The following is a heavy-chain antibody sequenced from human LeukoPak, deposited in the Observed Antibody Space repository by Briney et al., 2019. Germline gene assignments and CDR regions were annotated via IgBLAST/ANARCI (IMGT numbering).Heavy chain of an antibody. D-gene: IGHD6-19*01. CDR3: ARIYSRGWSLDS. CDR1: GDSITNYY. V-gene: IGHV4-4*07. CDR2: MYTTGST. J-gene: IGHJ4*02. Sequence: PSETLSLTCTVSGDSITNYYWAWIRQSAGKGLEWIGRMYTTGSTKYSPSFESRVTMPRGASKNQFSLRLNSVTAADTAIYYCARIYSRGWSLDSWGPGTLVTVSS.